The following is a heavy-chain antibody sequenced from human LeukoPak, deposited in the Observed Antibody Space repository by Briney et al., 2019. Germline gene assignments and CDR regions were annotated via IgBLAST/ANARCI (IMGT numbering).Heavy chain of an antibody. Sequence: PSETLSLTCVVSGGSVSGYYWGWIRQPPGRGLEWIGYVYYSGSTNYNPSFKSRITISVDTSRNQFSLQLSSVTAADTAVYYCARIHRYCSGGACNVLDNWGQGTLVAVSS. V-gene: IGHV4-59*02. J-gene: IGHJ4*02. D-gene: IGHD2-15*01. CDR1: GGSVSGYY. CDR3: ARIHRYCSGGACNVLDN. CDR2: VYYSGST.